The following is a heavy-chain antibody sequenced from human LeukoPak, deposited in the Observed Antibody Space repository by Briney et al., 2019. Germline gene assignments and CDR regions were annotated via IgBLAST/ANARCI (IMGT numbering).Heavy chain of an antibody. V-gene: IGHV1-2*02. CDR1: GYTFTGYY. CDR2: INPNSGGT. D-gene: IGHD3-3*01. CDR3: ARVAGYDFWSGYPSLDY. J-gene: IGHJ4*02. Sequence: ASVKVSCKASGYTFTGYYMHWVRQAPGQGLEWMGWINPNSGGTNYAQKFQGRVTMTRDTSISTAYMELSRLRSDDTAVYYCARVAGYDFWSGYPSLDYWGQGTLVTVSS.